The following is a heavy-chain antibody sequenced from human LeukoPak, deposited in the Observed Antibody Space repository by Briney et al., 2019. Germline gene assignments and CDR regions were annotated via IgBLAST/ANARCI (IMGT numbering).Heavy chain of an antibody. Sequence: SVKVSCKASGGTFSSYAISWVRQVPGQGLEWMGGIIPIFGTANYAQKFQGRVTITTDESTSTAYMELSSLRSEDTAVYYCAATPGMLSLDYWGQGTLVTVSS. V-gene: IGHV1-69*05. CDR2: IIPIFGTA. D-gene: IGHD3-10*01. CDR3: AATPGMLSLDY. J-gene: IGHJ4*02. CDR1: GGTFSSYA.